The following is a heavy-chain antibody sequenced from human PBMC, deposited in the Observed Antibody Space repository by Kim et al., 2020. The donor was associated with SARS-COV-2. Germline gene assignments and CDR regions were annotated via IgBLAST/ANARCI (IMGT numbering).Heavy chain of an antibody. D-gene: IGHD3-9*01. CDR2: IYNSGST. V-gene: IGHV4-59*08. CDR3: GRHFFRNTREGDWAFDL. J-gene: IGHJ3*01. CDR1: GGSISSYY. Sequence: SETLSLTCTVSGGSISSYYWSWIRQPPGKGLEWIGYIYNSGSTNYNPSLKSRVTISVDTTKNQFALKLSYVTAADTAVYYCGRHFFRNTREGDWAFDLWGQGAMFTLSS.